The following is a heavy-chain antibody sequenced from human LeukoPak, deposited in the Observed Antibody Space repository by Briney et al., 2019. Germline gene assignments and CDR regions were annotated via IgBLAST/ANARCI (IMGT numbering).Heavy chain of an antibody. CDR3: ASDNSGGGLLWFGGTDYYYYMDV. Sequence: GASVKVSCKASGYTFTGYYMHWVRQAPGQGLEWMGWINPNSGGTNYAQKFQGRVTMTRDTSISTAYMELSRLRSDDTAVYYCASDNSGGGLLWFGGTDYYYYMDVWGKGTTVTVSS. D-gene: IGHD3-10*01. J-gene: IGHJ6*03. CDR1: GYTFTGYY. CDR2: INPNSGGT. V-gene: IGHV1-2*02.